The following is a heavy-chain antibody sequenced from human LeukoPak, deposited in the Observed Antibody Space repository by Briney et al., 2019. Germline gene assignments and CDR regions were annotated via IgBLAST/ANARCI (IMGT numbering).Heavy chain of an antibody. V-gene: IGHV3-23*01. CDR3: AKDPIAVAGILRDY. CDR1: EFTLSYYW. J-gene: IGHJ4*02. D-gene: IGHD6-19*01. CDR2: ISGSGGST. Sequence: GGSLRLSCTTSEFTLSYYWMSWVRQAPGKGLEWVSAISGSGGSTYYADSVKGRFTISRDNSKNTLYLQMNSMREQETAVYYCAKDPIAVAGILRDYWGQGTLVTVSS.